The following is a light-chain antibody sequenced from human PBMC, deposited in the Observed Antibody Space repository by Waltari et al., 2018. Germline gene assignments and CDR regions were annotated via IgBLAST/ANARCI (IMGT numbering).Light chain of an antibody. J-gene: IGKJ2*01. CDR3: QQYFVNPG. V-gene: IGKV1-NL1*01. CDR1: QGISYS. CDR2: DAF. Sequence: DIQMTQSPSSLSASVGDRVTITCRASQGISYSLAWYQQKPGKAPKLLLYDAFTLKSGVPSRFSGSGSGADYALTISSLQPEDVATYYCQQYFVNPGFGPGTKLEI.